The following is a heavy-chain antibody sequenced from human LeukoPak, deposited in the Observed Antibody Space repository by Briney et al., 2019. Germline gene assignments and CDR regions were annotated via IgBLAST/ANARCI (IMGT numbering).Heavy chain of an antibody. V-gene: IGHV5-51*01. J-gene: IGHJ4*02. CDR2: IYPGDSDT. D-gene: IGHD5-24*01. Sequence: GESLKISCKGSAYSFTSYWIAWVRQLPGQGLEWMGIIYPGDSDTRYSPSFQGQVTISADKSISTAYLQWSSLKASDTAMYYCARQDGDGLYFFDYWGQGTLVTVSS. CDR3: ARQDGDGLYFFDY. CDR1: AYSFTSYW.